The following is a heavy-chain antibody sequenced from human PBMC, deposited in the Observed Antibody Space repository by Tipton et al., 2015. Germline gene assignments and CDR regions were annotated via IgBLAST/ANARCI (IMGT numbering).Heavy chain of an antibody. D-gene: IGHD1-1*01. CDR3: TKNWTSEY. J-gene: IGHJ4*02. V-gene: IGHV3-23*01. CDR2: ISGTGVRT. Sequence: SLRLSCAASGFTFSSYAMSWVRQAPGKGLEWVSSISGTGVRTHHADSVKGRFTIFRDNSERKVFLQMDRLRADDTALYYCTKNWTSEYWGQGTLVTVSS. CDR1: GFTFSSYA.